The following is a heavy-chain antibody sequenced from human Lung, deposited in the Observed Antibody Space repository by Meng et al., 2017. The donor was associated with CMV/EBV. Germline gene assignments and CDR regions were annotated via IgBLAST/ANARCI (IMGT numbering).Heavy chain of an antibody. CDR3: ARGQRYYYGSGRWDRAWYYYGMDV. CDR2: INPGRGTT. CDR1: GYSFITDS. D-gene: IGHD3-10*01. V-gene: IGHV1-46*01. J-gene: IGHJ6*02. Sequence: ASVXVSXKASGYSFITDSMHWVRQAPGQRLEWMGIINPGRGTTTYAQHFQGRVTMTRDTSTSTVYMELSSVTAADTAVYYCARGQRYYYGSGRWDRAWYYYGMDVWXQGTXVTV.